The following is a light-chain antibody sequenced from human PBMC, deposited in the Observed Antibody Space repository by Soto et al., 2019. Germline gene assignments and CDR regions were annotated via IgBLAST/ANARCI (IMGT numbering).Light chain of an antibody. J-gene: IGLJ2*01. CDR2: DVI. Sequence: QSALTQPASVSGSPGQSITISCTGTSSDVGGYDYVYWYQQHPGKAPKLMIYDVINRPSGVSNRFSGSKSGNTASLTISGLQAEDEADYYCSSYAISRDVVFGGGTKLTVL. V-gene: IGLV2-14*01. CDR3: SSYAISRDVV. CDR1: SSDVGGYDY.